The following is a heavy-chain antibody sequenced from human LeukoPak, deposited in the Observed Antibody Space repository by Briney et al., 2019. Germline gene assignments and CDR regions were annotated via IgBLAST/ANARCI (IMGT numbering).Heavy chain of an antibody. CDR2: IYTSGST. V-gene: IGHV4-4*07. CDR1: GGSISSYY. CDR3: ARQIMITFGGVIVIGDNWFDP. Sequence: PSETLSLTCTVSGGSISSYYWSWIRQPAGKGLEWIGRIYTSGSTNYNPSLKSRVTMSVDTSKNQFSLKLSSATAADTAVYYCARQIMITFGGVIVIGDNWFDPWGQGTLVTVSS. D-gene: IGHD3-16*02. J-gene: IGHJ5*02.